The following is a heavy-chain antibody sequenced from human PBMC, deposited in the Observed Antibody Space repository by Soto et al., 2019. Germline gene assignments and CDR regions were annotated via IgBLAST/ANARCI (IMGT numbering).Heavy chain of an antibody. Sequence: PGGSLRLSCEGSGFTFRGYAMSWVRQAPGKGLEWVTAITGSGGNTYHADSVKGRFTISRDNSKNTLYLQMNSLRAEDTAVYYCAKGSAHASPYYFDFWGPGTLVTVSS. CDR3: AKGSAHASPYYFDF. CDR1: GFTFRGYA. J-gene: IGHJ4*02. CDR2: ITGSGGNT. D-gene: IGHD3-16*01. V-gene: IGHV3-23*01.